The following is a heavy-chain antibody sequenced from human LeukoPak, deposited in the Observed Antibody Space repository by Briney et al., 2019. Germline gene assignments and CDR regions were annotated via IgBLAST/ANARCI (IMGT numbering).Heavy chain of an antibody. V-gene: IGHV1-46*01. CDR2: INPDNGNT. Sequence: ASVKVSCKASGYTFTYHYIHLVRQADGQGLEWMGIINPDNGNTNYAQKFQGRVTMTRDTSTSTVYMELSSLGSEDTAVYYCARESDSGKDFDCWGQGTLVTVSS. D-gene: IGHD1-26*01. J-gene: IGHJ4*02. CDR3: ARESDSGKDFDC. CDR1: GYTFTYHY.